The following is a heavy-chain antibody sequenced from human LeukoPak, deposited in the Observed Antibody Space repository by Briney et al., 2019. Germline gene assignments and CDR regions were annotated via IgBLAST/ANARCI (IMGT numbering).Heavy chain of an antibody. Sequence: SETLSLTCTVSGVSISHYYWTWIRQPAGGGLEWIGRIDTSGSTNYNPSLESRVTMSSDTSNNQFSLNLMSVAAAGTAVYYCARGQWQIDHWGQGVLVTVSP. CDR3: ARGQWQIDH. V-gene: IGHV4-4*07. D-gene: IGHD6-19*01. CDR2: IDTSGST. CDR1: GVSISHYY. J-gene: IGHJ4*02.